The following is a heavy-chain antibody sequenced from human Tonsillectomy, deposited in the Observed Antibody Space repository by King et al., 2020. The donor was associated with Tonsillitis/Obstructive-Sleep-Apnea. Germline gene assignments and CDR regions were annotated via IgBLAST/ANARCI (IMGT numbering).Heavy chain of an antibody. V-gene: IGHV3-23*04. Sequence: VQLVESGGGLVQPGGSLRLSCAASGFTFSSYAISWVRQAPGKGLEWVSTISGSDGNTYYADSVKGRFTISRDNSKNTLYLQMNSLRAEDTAVYYCATLSSGYYARDYWGQGTLVTVSS. D-gene: IGHD3-22*01. CDR3: ATLSSGYYARDY. CDR1: GFTFSSYA. CDR2: ISGSDGNT. J-gene: IGHJ4*02.